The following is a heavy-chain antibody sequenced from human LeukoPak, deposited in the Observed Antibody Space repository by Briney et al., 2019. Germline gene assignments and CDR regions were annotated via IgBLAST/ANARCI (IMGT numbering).Heavy chain of an antibody. V-gene: IGHV4-34*01. CDR2: INHSGST. Sequence: SETLSLTCVVYGRSFSGDYWSRIRQPPGRGLEWIGEINHSGSTNYNPSLKSRVAISVDTSKKQFSLRLSSVTAADTAVYYCARHTYNSGWYYFDYWGQGTLVTVSS. D-gene: IGHD6-19*01. CDR3: ARHTYNSGWYYFDY. J-gene: IGHJ4*02. CDR1: GRSFSGDY.